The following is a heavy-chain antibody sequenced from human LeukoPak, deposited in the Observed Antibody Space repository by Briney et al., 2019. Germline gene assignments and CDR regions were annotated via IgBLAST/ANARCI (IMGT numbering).Heavy chain of an antibody. V-gene: IGHV4-39*01. J-gene: IGHJ4*02. Sequence: GSLRLSCAASGFTFSSYAMSWIRQPPGKGLEWIGSIYYSGSTYYNPSLKSRVTISVDTSKNQFSLKLSSVTAADTAVYYCARHRGAYYYGSGSYGFDYWGQGTLVTVSS. CDR2: IYYSGST. CDR3: ARHRGAYYYGSGSYGFDY. CDR1: GFTFSSYA. D-gene: IGHD3-10*01.